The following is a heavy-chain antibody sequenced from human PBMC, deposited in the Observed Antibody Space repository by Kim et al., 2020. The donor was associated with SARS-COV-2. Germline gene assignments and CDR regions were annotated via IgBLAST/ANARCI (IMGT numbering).Heavy chain of an antibody. J-gene: IGHJ4*01. CDR2: LSYNGDHE. CDR1: GFTFSDYD. D-gene: IGHD6-6*01. CDR3: ATVDLDDRPYDY. Sequence: GGSLRLSCAASGFTFSDYDMIWVRQAPGKGLEWVTILSYNGDHEFYVDSVKGRFTISRDNSRNTLYLQMNSLRSEDTGIYYCATVDLDDRPYDYWGQGTLVTVSS. V-gene: IGHV3-30-3*01.